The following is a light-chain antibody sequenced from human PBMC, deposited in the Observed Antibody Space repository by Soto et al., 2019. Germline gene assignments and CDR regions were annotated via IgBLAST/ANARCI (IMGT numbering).Light chain of an antibody. V-gene: IGKV3D-20*02. Sequence: EIVLTQSPGTLSLSPGERATLSCRASQSVSSRYLAWYQQKPGQTPRLLIYGASSRATGIPDRFSGSGSGTDFTLTISRLEPEDFAVYFCQQRYNWPPLTFGGGTKVEIK. CDR3: QQRYNWPPLT. CDR1: QSVSSRY. J-gene: IGKJ4*01. CDR2: GAS.